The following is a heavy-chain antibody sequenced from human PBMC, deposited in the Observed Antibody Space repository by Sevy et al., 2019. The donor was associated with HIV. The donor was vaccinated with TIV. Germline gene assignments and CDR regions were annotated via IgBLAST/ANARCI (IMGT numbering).Heavy chain of an antibody. Sequence: GGSLRLSCAASGFTFSSYAMSWVRQAPGKGLEWVANINEDGSEKYYVDSVKGRFTISRDNARKSLHLQMNSLRAEDTAIYYCARDVAAGDFWGQGTLVTVSS. D-gene: IGHD2-21*01. V-gene: IGHV3-7*01. J-gene: IGHJ4*02. CDR3: ARDVAAGDF. CDR2: INEDGSEK. CDR1: GFTFSSYA.